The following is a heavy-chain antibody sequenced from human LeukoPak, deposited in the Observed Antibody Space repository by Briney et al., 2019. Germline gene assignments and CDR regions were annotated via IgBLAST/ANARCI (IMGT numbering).Heavy chain of an antibody. CDR2: ISSSSSYI. D-gene: IGHD3-9*01. Sequence: VGSLRLSCAASGFTFSSYSMNWVRQAPGKGLEWVSSISSSSSYIYYADSVKGRFTISRDNAKNSLYLQMNSLRAEDTAVYYCASEPKPTYDILTGYYSWGQGTLVTVSS. CDR1: GFTFSSYS. CDR3: ASEPKPTYDILTGYYS. J-gene: IGHJ4*02. V-gene: IGHV3-21*01.